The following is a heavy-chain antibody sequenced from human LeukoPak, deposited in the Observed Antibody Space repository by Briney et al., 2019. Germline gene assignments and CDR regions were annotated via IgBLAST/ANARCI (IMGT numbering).Heavy chain of an antibody. CDR3: AKDEATSGGGLAS. V-gene: IGHV3-23*05. J-gene: IGHJ4*02. Sequence: GGSLRLSCVASGVAFNIYGMSWVRRAPGKGLEWVSAMYTGGTTYYADSVKGRFTISRDNSRNTLFLHMSSLRADDTAVYYCAKDEATSGGGLASWGQGTLVTVSS. D-gene: IGHD3-16*01. CDR2: MYTGGTT. CDR1: GVAFNIYG.